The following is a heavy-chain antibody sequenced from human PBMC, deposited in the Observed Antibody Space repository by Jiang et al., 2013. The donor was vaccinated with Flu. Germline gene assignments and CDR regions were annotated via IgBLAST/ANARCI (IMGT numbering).Heavy chain of an antibody. V-gene: IGHV1-69*04. CDR1: GGTFSSYT. J-gene: IGHJ4*02. CDR3: AGERTIFGVVANDY. CDR2: IIPILGIA. D-gene: IGHD3-3*01. Sequence: AEVKKPGSSVKVSCKASGGTFSSYTISWVRQAPGQGLEWMGRIIPILGIANYAQKFQGRVTITADKSTSTAYMELSSLRSEDTAVYYCAGERTIFGVVANDYWGQGTLVTVSS.